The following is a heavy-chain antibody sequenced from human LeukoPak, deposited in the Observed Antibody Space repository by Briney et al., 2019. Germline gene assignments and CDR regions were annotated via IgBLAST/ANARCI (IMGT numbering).Heavy chain of an antibody. D-gene: IGHD3-3*01. Sequence: GGSLRLSCAASGFTVSSNYMSWVRQAPGKGLEWGSVIYSGGSTYYADSVKGRFTISTDNSKNTLYLQMNSLRAEDTAVYYCARGVLGVVTYDYWGQGTLVTVSS. CDR3: ARGVLGVVTYDY. CDR1: GFTVSSNY. CDR2: IYSGGST. J-gene: IGHJ4*02. V-gene: IGHV3-53*01.